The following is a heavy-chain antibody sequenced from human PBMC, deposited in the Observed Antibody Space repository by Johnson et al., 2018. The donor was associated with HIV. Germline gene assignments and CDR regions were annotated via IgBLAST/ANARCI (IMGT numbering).Heavy chain of an antibody. Sequence: VQLVESGGGLVQPGGSLRLSCAASGFTVSSNYMSWVRQAPGKGLEWVSVIYSGGSTYYADSVKGRFTISRDNSKNTLYLQMNSLRDDDTALYHCAKPPREVTVVDAFDIWGQGTMVTVSS. CDR1: GFTVSSNY. V-gene: IGHV3-66*01. J-gene: IGHJ3*02. CDR2: IYSGGST. CDR3: AKPPREVTVVDAFDI. D-gene: IGHD4-23*01.